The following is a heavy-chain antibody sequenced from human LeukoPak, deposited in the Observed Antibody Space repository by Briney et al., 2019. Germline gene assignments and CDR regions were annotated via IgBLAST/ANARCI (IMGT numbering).Heavy chain of an antibody. D-gene: IGHD5-18*01. V-gene: IGHV3-30*12. J-gene: IGHJ4*02. CDR2: ISNDGNNK. CDR1: GLNFRNYG. Sequence: GGSLRLSCAASGLNFRNYGMHWVRQAPGKGLEWVAVISNDGNNKYYADSVKGRFTISRDNLRNTLYLQMNSLRAEDTAIYYCMTAAGYNFGQYWGQGTLVTVSS. CDR3: MTAAGYNFGQY.